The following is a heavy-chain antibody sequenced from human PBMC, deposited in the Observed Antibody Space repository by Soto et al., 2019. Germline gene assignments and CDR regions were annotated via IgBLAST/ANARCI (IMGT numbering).Heavy chain of an antibody. Sequence: QVQLVQSGAEVQKPGASVTVSCKASGYTFTSYYMNWVRQAPGQGLEWMGIINPSGGSTSYAQKFQGRVTMTRDTSKSKVDMALSSLRSEYTAVYCCERAAETFDYWGQGTLVTVSS. CDR1: GYTFTSYY. V-gene: IGHV1-46*01. CDR2: INPSGGST. J-gene: IGHJ4*02. CDR3: ERAAETFDY.